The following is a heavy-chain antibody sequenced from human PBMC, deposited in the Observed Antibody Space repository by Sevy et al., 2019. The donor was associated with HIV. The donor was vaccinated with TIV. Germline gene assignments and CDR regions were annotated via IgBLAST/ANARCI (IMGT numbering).Heavy chain of an antibody. CDR3: ARAISSWYGNYYYGMDV. V-gene: IGHV1-69*13. Sequence: ASVKVSCKASGGTFSSYAISWVRQAPGQGLEWMGGIIPIFGTANYAQKFQGRVTITADESTRTAYMELSSLRSEDTAVYYCARAISSWYGNYYYGMDVWGQGTTVTVSS. J-gene: IGHJ6*02. CDR1: GGTFSSYA. D-gene: IGHD6-13*01. CDR2: IIPIFGTA.